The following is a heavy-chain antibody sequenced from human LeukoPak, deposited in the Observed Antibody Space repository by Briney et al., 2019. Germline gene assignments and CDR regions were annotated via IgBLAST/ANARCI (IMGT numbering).Heavy chain of an antibody. CDR1: GFTFDKYS. CDR3: ARDYYRSGSYAVDF. V-gene: IGHV3-48*01. D-gene: IGHD3-10*01. CDR2: ISSASITI. Sequence: GGSLRLSCAASGFTFDKYSMNWVRQAPGKGLEWVSHISSASITIYYADSVKGRFTISRDNAKSSLYLHMTSLRAEDTALYYWARDYYRSGSYAVDFWGQGTLVTVSS. J-gene: IGHJ4*02.